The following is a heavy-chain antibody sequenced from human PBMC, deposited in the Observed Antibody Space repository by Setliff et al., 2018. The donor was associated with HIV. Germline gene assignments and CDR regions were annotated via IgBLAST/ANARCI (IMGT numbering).Heavy chain of an antibody. V-gene: IGHV4-34*01. CDR3: ARGPPRWEEAISWYFDL. J-gene: IGHJ2*01. Sequence: SETLSLTCAVYGGSFSGYSWSRIRQPPGKGLEWIGEITDSGSTNYTPSLKSRVTISIDTSKNQFSLKLSSVTAADTAVYYCARGPPRWEEAISWYFDLWGRGTLVPVSS. CDR2: ITDSGST. CDR1: GGSFSGYS. D-gene: IGHD3-9*01.